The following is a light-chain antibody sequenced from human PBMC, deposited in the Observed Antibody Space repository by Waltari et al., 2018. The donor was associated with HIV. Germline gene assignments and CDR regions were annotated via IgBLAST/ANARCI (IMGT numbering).Light chain of an antibody. J-gene: IGKJ2*01. CDR1: QGVRNN. Sequence: ETVMTQSPATLSGSPGERATLSCRASQGVRNNLAWYQQKPGQAPRLLIYGASTRAAGIPARVSGSGSGTEFTLTITSLQSEDSALYYCQQYNNWHTFGQGTKLEIK. CDR3: QQYNNWHT. CDR2: GAS. V-gene: IGKV3-15*01.